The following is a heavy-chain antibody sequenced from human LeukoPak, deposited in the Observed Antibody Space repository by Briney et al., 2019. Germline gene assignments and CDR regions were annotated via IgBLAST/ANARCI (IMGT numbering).Heavy chain of an antibody. CDR2: ISYDGSNK. J-gene: IGHJ4*02. CDR3: AAFTYYYDSSGLDY. CDR1: GFTFSSYA. D-gene: IGHD3-22*01. Sequence: GGSLRLSCAASGFTFSSYAMHWVRQAPGKGLEWVAVISYDGSNKYYADSVKGRFTISRDNSKNMLYLQMNSLRAEDTAVYYCAAFTYYYDSSGLDYWGQGTLVTVSS. V-gene: IGHV3-30-3*01.